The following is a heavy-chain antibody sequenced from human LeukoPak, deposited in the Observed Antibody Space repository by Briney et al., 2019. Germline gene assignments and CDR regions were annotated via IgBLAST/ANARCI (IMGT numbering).Heavy chain of an antibody. CDR3: ARGPTRYYFDY. CDR1: GGSISSYY. J-gene: IGHJ4*02. CDR2: IYYSGST. Sequence: SETLSLTCTVSGGSISSYYWSWIRQPPGKGLEWIGYIYYSGSTNYNPSLKSRVTISVDTSKNQFSLKLSPVTAADTAVYYCARGPTRYYFDYWGQGTLVTVSS. V-gene: IGHV4-59*01.